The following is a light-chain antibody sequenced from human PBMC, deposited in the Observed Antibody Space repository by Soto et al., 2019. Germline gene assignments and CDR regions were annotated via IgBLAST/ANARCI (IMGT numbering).Light chain of an antibody. Sequence: IQVTQSPSSLSASVGDRVTITCRGSQGNYNYLAWYQQKPGKVPKLLTFAASTLESGVPSRFSGSGSGTDFTLTISSLQPEDVATYFCQNYNSAPPITFGQGTRLEIK. V-gene: IGKV1-27*01. CDR1: QGNYNY. J-gene: IGKJ5*01. CDR3: QNYNSAPPIT. CDR2: AAS.